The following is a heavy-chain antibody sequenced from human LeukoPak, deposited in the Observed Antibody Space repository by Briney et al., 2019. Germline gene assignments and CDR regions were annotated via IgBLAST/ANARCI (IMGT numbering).Heavy chain of an antibody. CDR2: INHSGST. Sequence: SETLSLSCAVYGGSFSGYYWSWIRQPPGKGLEWIGEINHSGSTNYNPSLKSRVTISVDTSKNQFSLKLSSVTAADTAVYYCARSIPFPQWFDPWGQGTLVTVSS. V-gene: IGHV4-34*01. CDR3: ARSIPFPQWFDP. CDR1: GGSFSGYY. J-gene: IGHJ5*02.